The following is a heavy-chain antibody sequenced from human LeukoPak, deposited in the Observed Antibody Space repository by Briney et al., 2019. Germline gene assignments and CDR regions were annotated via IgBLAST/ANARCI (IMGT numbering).Heavy chain of an antibody. J-gene: IGHJ4*02. CDR3: ARGYIAAAGKYYFDY. Sequence: SGGSLRLSCAASGFTVSSNYMSWVRQAPGKGLEWVSVIYSGGSTYYADSVKGRFTISRRNSKNTLYLQMNSLRAEDTAVYYCARGYIAAAGKYYFDYWGQGTLVTVSS. CDR2: IYSGGST. D-gene: IGHD6-13*01. CDR1: GFTVSSNY. V-gene: IGHV3-53*04.